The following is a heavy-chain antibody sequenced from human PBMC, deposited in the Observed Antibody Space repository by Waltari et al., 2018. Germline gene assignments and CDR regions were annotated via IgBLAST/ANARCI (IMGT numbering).Heavy chain of an antibody. CDR2: INPNSGGT. J-gene: IGHJ6*03. D-gene: IGHD3-10*01. CDR1: GYTFTGYY. V-gene: IGHV1-2*06. Sequence: QVQLVQSGAEVKKPGASVKVSCKASGYTFTGYYMHWVRQAPGQGLEWMGRINPNSGGTNYAQKFQGRVTRTRDTSISTAYMELSRLRSDDTAVYYCASAMVRGVIGYYYMDVWGKGTTVTVSS. CDR3: ASAMVRGVIGYYYMDV.